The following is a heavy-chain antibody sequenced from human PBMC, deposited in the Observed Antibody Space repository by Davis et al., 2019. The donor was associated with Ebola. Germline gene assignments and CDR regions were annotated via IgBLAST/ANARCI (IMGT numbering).Heavy chain of an antibody. Sequence: PGGSPRLSCAASGFTFSSYAMHWVRQAPGKGLEWVAVISYDGSNKYYADSVKGRFTISRDNSKNTLYLQMNSLRAEDTAVYYCARDPGYCSGGSCLIYYYYGMDVWGQGTTVTVSS. D-gene: IGHD2-15*01. J-gene: IGHJ6*02. CDR1: GFTFSSYA. CDR3: ARDPGYCSGGSCLIYYYYGMDV. V-gene: IGHV3-30-3*01. CDR2: ISYDGSNK.